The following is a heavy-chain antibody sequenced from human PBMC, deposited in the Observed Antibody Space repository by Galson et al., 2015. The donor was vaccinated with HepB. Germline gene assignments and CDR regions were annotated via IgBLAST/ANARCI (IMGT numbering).Heavy chain of an antibody. CDR3: AREARQLVLPETPFDY. D-gene: IGHD6-13*01. CDR2: INPSGGST. V-gene: IGHV1-46*01. Sequence: LVKVSCKASGYTFTSYYMHWVRQAPGQGLEWMGIINPSGGSTSYAQKFQGRVTMTRDTSTSTVYMELSSLRSEDTAVYYCAREARQLVLPETPFDYWGQGTLVTVSS. J-gene: IGHJ4*02. CDR1: GYTFTSYY.